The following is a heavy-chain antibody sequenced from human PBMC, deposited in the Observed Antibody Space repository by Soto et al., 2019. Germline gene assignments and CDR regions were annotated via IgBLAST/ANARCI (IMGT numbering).Heavy chain of an antibody. V-gene: IGHV1-46*01. J-gene: IGHJ6*02. Sequence: QVQLVQSGAEVKKPGASVKVSCKASGYTFTSYYMYWVRQAPGQGLEWMGIINPSGGSTSYAQKFQGRVTMTRDTSTSTVYMELSSLRSEDTAVYYCARGERRGRIYYYYGMDVWGQGTTVTVSS. CDR1: GYTFTSYY. CDR2: INPSGGST. D-gene: IGHD2-15*01. CDR3: ARGERRGRIYYYYGMDV.